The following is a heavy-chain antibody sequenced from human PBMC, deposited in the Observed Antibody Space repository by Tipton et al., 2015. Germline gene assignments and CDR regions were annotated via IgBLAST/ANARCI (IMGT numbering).Heavy chain of an antibody. V-gene: IGHV4-34*01. CDR3: ARGPGLLYNHAWGTYRPFDY. D-gene: IGHD3-16*02. Sequence: TLSLTCAVYGGSFRGYYWTWIRQPPGKGLEWIGEIKHSGSPNYNPSLENRVTISVDASKNQFSLNVSSVTAADTALYCCARGPGLLYNHAWGTYRPFDYWGQGTLVTVSS. J-gene: IGHJ4*02. CDR1: GGSFRGYY. CDR2: IKHSGSP.